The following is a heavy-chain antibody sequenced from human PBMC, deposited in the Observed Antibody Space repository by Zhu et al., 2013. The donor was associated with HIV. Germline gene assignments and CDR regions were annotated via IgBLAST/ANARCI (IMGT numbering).Heavy chain of an antibody. CDR2: IIPIFGTA. J-gene: IGHJ6*02. V-gene: IGHV1-69*01. Sequence: QVQLVQSGAEVKKPGSSVKVSCKASGGTFSSYAISWVRQAPGQGLEWMGGIIPIFGTANYAQKFQGRVTITADESTSTAYMELSSLRSEDTAVYYCTSVYNWNYLFGVYYGMDVWGQGDHGSPSP. CDR1: GGTFSSYA. D-gene: IGHD1-7*01. CDR3: TSVYNWNYLFGVYYGMDV.